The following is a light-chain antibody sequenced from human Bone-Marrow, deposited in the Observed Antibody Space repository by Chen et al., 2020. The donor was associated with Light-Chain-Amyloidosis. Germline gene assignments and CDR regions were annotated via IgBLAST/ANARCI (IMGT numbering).Light chain of an antibody. V-gene: IGLV3-25*03. CDR1: DLPTKY. CDR3: QSADSSGTYEVI. J-gene: IGLJ2*01. CDR2: RDT. Sequence: SYELTQPPSVSVSPGQTARITCSGDDLPTKYAYWYQQKTGQAPVLVIQRDTERPSGISERFSGSSSGTTETLTIGGVQAEDEADYHCQSADSSGTYEVIFGGGTKLTVL.